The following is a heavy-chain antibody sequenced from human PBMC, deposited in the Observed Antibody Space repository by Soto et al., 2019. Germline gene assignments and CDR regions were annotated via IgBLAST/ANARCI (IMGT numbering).Heavy chain of an antibody. CDR2: INPNSGGT. CDR3: ARDSNYDAFDY. Sequence: ASVKVSCKASGYTSTDYFIHWVRQAPGQGLEWMGWINPNSGGTKYGQKFQGRVTMTRDTSISTAYMELSRLTSDDTAVYSCARDSNYDAFDYWGQGTLVTVSS. CDR1: GYTSTDYF. D-gene: IGHD4-4*01. J-gene: IGHJ4*02. V-gene: IGHV1-2*02.